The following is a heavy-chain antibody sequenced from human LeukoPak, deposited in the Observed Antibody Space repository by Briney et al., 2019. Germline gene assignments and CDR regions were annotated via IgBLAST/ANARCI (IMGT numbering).Heavy chain of an antibody. CDR3: ARVLSFERRDGYNTLYYFDY. Sequence: KPSETLSLTCTVSGYSISSGYYWGWIRQPPGKGLEWIGSIYHSGSTYYNPSLKSRVTISVDTSKNQFSLKLSSVTAADTAVYYCARVLSFERRDGYNTLYYFDYWGQGTLVTVSS. CDR2: IYHSGST. CDR1: GYSISSGYY. V-gene: IGHV4-38-2*02. D-gene: IGHD5-24*01. J-gene: IGHJ4*02.